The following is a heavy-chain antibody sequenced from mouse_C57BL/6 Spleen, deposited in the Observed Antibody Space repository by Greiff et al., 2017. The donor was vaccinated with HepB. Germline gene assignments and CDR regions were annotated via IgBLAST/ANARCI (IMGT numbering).Heavy chain of an antibody. CDR2: INPSTGGT. CDR3: ARSRDYGGYYAMDY. Sequence: VQLQQSGPELVKPGASVKISCKASGYSFTGYYMNWVKQSPEKSLEWIGEINPSTGGTTYNQKFKAKATLTVDKSSSTAYMQLKSLTSEDSAVDYCARSRDYGGYYAMDYWGQGTSVTVSS. D-gene: IGHD2-4*01. CDR1: GYSFTGYY. V-gene: IGHV1-42*01. J-gene: IGHJ4*01.